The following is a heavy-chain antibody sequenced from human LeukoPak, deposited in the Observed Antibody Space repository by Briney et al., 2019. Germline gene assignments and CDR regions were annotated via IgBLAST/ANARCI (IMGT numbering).Heavy chain of an antibody. J-gene: IGHJ6*02. CDR1: GYTFTGYY. D-gene: IGHD6-6*01. CDR3: ARLAAYPGYYGMDV. CDR2: INPNSGGT. Sequence: ASVKVSRKASGYTFTGYYMHWVRQAPGQGLEWMGWINPNSGGTNYAQKFQGRVTMTRDTSISTAYMELSRLRSDDTAVYYCARLAAYPGYYGMDVWGQGTTVTVSS. V-gene: IGHV1-2*02.